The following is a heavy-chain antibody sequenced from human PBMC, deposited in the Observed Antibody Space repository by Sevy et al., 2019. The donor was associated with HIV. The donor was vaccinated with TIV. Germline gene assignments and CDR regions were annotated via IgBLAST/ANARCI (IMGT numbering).Heavy chain of an antibody. V-gene: IGHV4-59*01. CDR1: GGSISSYY. J-gene: IGHJ6*02. CDR3: ARSLWFEEYTINHGMDV. D-gene: IGHD3-10*01. CDR2: IYYSGST. Sequence: SETLSLTCTVSGGSISSYYWSWIRQPPGKGLEWIGYIYYSGSTNYNPSLKSRVTISVDTSKNQFSLKLSSVTAADTAVYYCARSLWFEEYTINHGMDVWGQGTTVTVSS.